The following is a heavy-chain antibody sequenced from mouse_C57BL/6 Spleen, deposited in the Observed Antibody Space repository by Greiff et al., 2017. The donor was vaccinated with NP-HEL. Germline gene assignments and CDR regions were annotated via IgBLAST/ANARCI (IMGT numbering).Heavy chain of an antibody. Sequence: VKLMESGPELVKPGASVKISCKASGYSFTSYYIHWVKQRPGQGLEWIGWIYPGSGNTKYNEKFKGKATLTADTSSSTAYMQLSSLTSEDSAVYYCASGDYYGSSYYYAMDYWGQGTSVTVSS. V-gene: IGHV1-66*01. D-gene: IGHD1-1*01. CDR2: IYPGSGNT. CDR1: GYSFTSYY. CDR3: ASGDYYGSSYYYAMDY. J-gene: IGHJ4*01.